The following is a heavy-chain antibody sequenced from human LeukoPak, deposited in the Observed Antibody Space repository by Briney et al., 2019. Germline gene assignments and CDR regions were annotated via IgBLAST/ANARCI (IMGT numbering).Heavy chain of an antibody. CDR3: ASHDFCSGLGWFDP. CDR2: IYSGGST. Sequence: GGSLRLSCAASGFTVSSNYMSWVRQAPGKGLEWVSVIYSGGSTYYADSVKGRFTISRDNSKNTLYLQMNSLRAEDTAVYYCASHDFCSGLGWFDPWGQGTLVTVSS. V-gene: IGHV3-66*02. D-gene: IGHD3-3*01. J-gene: IGHJ5*02. CDR1: GFTVSSNY.